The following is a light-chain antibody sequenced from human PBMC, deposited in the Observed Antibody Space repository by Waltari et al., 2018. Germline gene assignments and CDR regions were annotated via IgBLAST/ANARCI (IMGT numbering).Light chain of an antibody. CDR3: SSYTSRSTWV. J-gene: IGLJ3*02. CDR2: DVS. CDR1: SSDVGGSDS. Sequence: QSALTQPASVSGSPGQSITISCPGTSSDVGGSDSVSWYQQHPGKAPKLMIYDVSKRTAGVSSRFSGSKSGNTASLTISGLQAEDEADYYCSSYTSRSTWVFGGGTKLTVL. V-gene: IGLV2-14*01.